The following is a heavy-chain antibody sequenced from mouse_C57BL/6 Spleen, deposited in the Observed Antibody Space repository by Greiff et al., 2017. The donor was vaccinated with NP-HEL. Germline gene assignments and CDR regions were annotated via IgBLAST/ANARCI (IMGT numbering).Heavy chain of an antibody. CDR1: GYAFSSYW. V-gene: IGHV1-80*01. Sequence: LVESGAELVKPGASVKISCKASGYAFSSYWMNWVKQRPGKGLEWIGQIYPGDGDTNYNGKFKGKATLTADKSSSTAYMQLSSLTSEDSAVYFCARKAYSKGGYYYAMDYWGQGTSVTVSS. CDR2: IYPGDGDT. J-gene: IGHJ4*01. D-gene: IGHD2-5*01. CDR3: ARKAYSKGGYYYAMDY.